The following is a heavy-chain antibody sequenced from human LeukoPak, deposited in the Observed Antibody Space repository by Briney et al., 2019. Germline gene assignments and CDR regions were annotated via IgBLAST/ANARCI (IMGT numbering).Heavy chain of an antibody. J-gene: IGHJ4*02. D-gene: IGHD3-10*01. V-gene: IGHV4-59*01. CDR1: GGSISSYY. CDR3: ARDLLGRGGSFDY. CDR2: IYYSGST. Sequence: SETLSLTCTVSGGSISSYYWSWIRQPPGKGLEWIGYIYYSGSTNYNPSLRSRVTMSVDTSKNQFSLKLSSVTAADTAVYYCARDLLGRGGSFDYWGQGTLVTVSS.